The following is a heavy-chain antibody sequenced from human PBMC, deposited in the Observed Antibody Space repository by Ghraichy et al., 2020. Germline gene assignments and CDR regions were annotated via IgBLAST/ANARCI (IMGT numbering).Heavy chain of an antibody. CDR2: ISSSSSTI. J-gene: IGHJ4*02. D-gene: IGHD1-26*01. V-gene: IGHV3-48*04. Sequence: GGSLRLSCAASGFTFSSYSMNWVRQAPGKGLEWVSYISSSSSTIYYADSVKGRFTISRDNAKNSLYLQMNSLRAEDTAVYYCARDGSYYSSDYWGQGTLVTVSS. CDR1: GFTFSSYS. CDR3: ARDGSYYSSDY.